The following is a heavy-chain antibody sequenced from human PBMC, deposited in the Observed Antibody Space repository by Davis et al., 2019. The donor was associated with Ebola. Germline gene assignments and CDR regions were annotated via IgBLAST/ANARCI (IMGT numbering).Heavy chain of an antibody. CDR3: ARLRAPEIRLNHDKTHCISTSCLFDYYYYGMDV. J-gene: IGHJ6*02. D-gene: IGHD2-2*01. CDR1: GGSFSGYY. CDR2: INHSGST. Sequence: MPGGSLRLSCAVYGGSFSGYYWSWIRQPPGKGLEWIGEINHSGSTNYNPSLKSRVTISVDTSKNQFSLKLSSVTAADTAVYYCARLRAPEIRLNHDKTHCISTSCLFDYYYYGMDVWGQGTTVTVSS. V-gene: IGHV4-34*01.